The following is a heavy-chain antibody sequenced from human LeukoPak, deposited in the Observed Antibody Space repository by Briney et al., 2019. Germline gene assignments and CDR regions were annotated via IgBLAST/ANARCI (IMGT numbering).Heavy chain of an antibody. J-gene: IGHJ3*02. D-gene: IGHD4-17*01. CDR2: IFYTGSP. V-gene: IGHV4-59*08. CDR3: ARLLNNDNAGDPDTFDM. CDR1: GGSITSHY. Sequence: PSETLSLTCSVSGGSITSHYWSWIRQSPGKGLEWISYIFYTGSPRYNPSFQSRVTISLDTSKTHFSLKLTSVTAADTAVYYCARLLNNDNAGDPDTFDMWGPGTMVTVSS.